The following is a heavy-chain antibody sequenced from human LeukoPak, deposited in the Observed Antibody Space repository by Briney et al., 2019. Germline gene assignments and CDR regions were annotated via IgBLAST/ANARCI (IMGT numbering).Heavy chain of an antibody. CDR1: GFTFDDYA. CDR2: ISWNSGSI. D-gene: IGHD3-10*01. V-gene: IGHV3-9*01. J-gene: IGHJ4*02. Sequence: GGSLRLSCAASGFTFDDYAIHWVRQAPGKGLEWVSGISWNSGSIGYAVSVKGRFTISRDNAKNSLYLQMNSLRAEDTAVYYCARDSGSGSYSGYWGLGTVVTVSS. CDR3: ARDSGSGSYSGY.